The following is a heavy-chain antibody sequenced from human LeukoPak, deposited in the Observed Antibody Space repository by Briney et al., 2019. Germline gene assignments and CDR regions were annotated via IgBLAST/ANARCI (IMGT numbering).Heavy chain of an antibody. J-gene: IGHJ4*02. D-gene: IGHD3-10*01. CDR2: INHSGST. V-gene: IGHV4-34*01. CDR3: ARVHRRGFGEIFIDY. Sequence: KASETLSLTCAVYGGSFSGYYWSWIRQPPGKGLEWIGEINHSGSTNYNPSLKSRVTMSVDTSNNQFSLKLTSVTAADTAIYYCARVHRRGFGEIFIDYWGQGTLVTVSS. CDR1: GGSFSGYY.